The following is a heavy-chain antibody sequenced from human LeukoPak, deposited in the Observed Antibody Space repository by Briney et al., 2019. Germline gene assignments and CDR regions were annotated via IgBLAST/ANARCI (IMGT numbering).Heavy chain of an antibody. CDR3: AKDRLGVGATLN. CDR2: ISGSGDST. D-gene: IGHD1-26*01. V-gene: IGHV3-23*01. CDR1: GFTFSSYA. J-gene: IGHJ4*02. Sequence: GGSLRLSCAVSGFTFSSYAMSWVRQAPGKGLEWVSAISGSGDSTYYADSVKGRFTISRANSKNTLYLQMNSLRAEDTAVYYCAKDRLGVGATLNWGQGTLVTVSS.